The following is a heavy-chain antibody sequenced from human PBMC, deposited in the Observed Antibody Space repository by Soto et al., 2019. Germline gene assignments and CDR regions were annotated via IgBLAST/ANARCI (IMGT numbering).Heavy chain of an antibody. J-gene: IGHJ3*02. CDR2: IYYNGST. Sequence: SETLSLTCTVSGGSISSYYWSWIRQPPGKRLDWIGYIYYNGSTNYSPSLKSRVTISVDTSKNQFSLELRSVNGVEPPDYYCLRTPYIWGE. CDR1: GGSISSYY. CDR3: LRTPYI. D-gene: IGHD1-7*01. V-gene: IGHV4-59*12.